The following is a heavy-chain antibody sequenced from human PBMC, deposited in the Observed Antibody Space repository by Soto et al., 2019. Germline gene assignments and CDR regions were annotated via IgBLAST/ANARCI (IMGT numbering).Heavy chain of an antibody. Sequence: SETMSLTCTVSGDSLIRGSKYWSWIRQPPGKGLEWIGYIFSSGTTYYNPSLKSRLTMSLEAFQNQFSLKRNSLTVADTPVNFCAGVSPPFDYYYAMNVWPQATTDTVTS. CDR2: IFSSGTT. CDR1: GDSLIRGSKY. V-gene: IGHV4-30-4*01. D-gene: IGHD3-9*01. CDR3: AGVSPPFDYYYAMNV. J-gene: IGHJ6*01.